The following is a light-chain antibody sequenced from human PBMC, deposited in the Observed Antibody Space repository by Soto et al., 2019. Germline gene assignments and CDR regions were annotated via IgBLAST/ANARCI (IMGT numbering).Light chain of an antibody. CDR1: SSDVGGYNY. CDR2: DVR. V-gene: IGLV2-14*03. CDR3: SSYATSSGVV. J-gene: IGLJ2*01. Sequence: QSALTQPASVSGSPGQSITISCTGTSSDVGGYNYVSWYQHHPAKAPKLMIYDVRIRPSGVSNRFAGSKSGNTASLTISGLQAEDEADYYCSSYATSSGVVFGGGTKVTVL.